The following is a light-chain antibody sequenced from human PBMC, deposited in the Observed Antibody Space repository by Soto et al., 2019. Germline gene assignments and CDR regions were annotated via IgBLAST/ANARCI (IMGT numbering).Light chain of an antibody. CDR1: QSVRSN. CDR3: QQDYNSWT. V-gene: IGKV3-15*01. J-gene: IGKJ1*01. Sequence: EIVMSQSPATMSVSPEERATLSCRASQSVRSNLAWYQQKPGQAPRLLTYGASTTATGIPARLSGSGSGADFTLTISSLQPEDAAVYYCQQDYNSWTFGQGTKVEI. CDR2: GAS.